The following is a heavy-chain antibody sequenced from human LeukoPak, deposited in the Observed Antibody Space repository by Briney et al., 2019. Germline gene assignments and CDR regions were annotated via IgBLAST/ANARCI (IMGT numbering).Heavy chain of an antibody. CDR2: ISGSGGST. CDR1: GFTFSSYA. CDR3: AKDLRLLWFGELSIPEPFDY. D-gene: IGHD3-10*01. Sequence: PGGSLRLSCAASGFTFSSYAMSWVRQAPGKGLEWVSAISGSGGSTYYAGSVKGRFTISRDNSKNTLYLQMNSLRAEDTAVYYCAKDLRLLWFGELSIPEPFDYWGQGTLATVSS. V-gene: IGHV3-23*01. J-gene: IGHJ4*02.